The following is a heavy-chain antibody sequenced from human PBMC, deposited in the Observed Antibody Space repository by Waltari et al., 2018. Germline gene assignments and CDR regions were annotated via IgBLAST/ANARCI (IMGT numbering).Heavy chain of an antibody. J-gene: IGHJ6*02. CDR3: ARDFYCSSTSCSRAIPVDYYYGMDV. CDR1: GFTFSSYA. Sequence: QVQLVESGGCVVQPGRSLRLSCAASGFTFSSYAMHWVRQAPGKGLEWVAVISYDGSKKDYADSVKGRFTISRDNSKNTLYLQMNSLRAEDTAVYYCARDFYCSSTSCSRAIPVDYYYGMDVWGQGTTVTVSS. CDR2: ISYDGSKK. V-gene: IGHV3-30*01. D-gene: IGHD2-2*01.